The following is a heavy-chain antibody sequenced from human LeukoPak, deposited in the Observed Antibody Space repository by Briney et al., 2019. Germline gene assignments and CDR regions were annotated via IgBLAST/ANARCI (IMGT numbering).Heavy chain of an antibody. V-gene: IGHV4-59*08. J-gene: IGHJ6*02. CDR1: GGSISSYY. D-gene: IGHD3-22*01. CDR3: ARRPHYYDSSGYYGMDV. CDR2: IYYSGST. Sequence: SETLSLTCTVSGGSISSYYWSWIRQPPGKGLEWIGYIYYSGSTNYNPSLKSRVTISVDTSKNQSSLKLSSVTAADTAVYYCARRPHYYDSSGYYGMDVWGQGTTVTVSS.